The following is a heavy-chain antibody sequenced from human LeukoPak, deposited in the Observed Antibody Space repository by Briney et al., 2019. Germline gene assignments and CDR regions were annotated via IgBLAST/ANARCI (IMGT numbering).Heavy chain of an antibody. CDR1: GFTFSSYG. V-gene: IGHV3-30*18. D-gene: IGHD3-9*01. Sequence: GRSLRLSCAASGFTFSSYGMHWVRQAPGKGLEWVAVISYDGSNKYYADSVKGRFTISRDNSKNTLYLQMNSLRVEDTAVYYCAKVGQNYHILTYYFDYWGQGTLVTVSS. J-gene: IGHJ4*02. CDR3: AKVGQNYHILTYYFDY. CDR2: ISYDGSNK.